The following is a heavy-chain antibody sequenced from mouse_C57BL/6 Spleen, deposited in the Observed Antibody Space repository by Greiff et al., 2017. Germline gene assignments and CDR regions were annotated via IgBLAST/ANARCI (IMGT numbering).Heavy chain of an antibody. CDR3: ARAYYSNYEGAMDY. V-gene: IGHV1-19*01. J-gene: IGHJ4*01. CDR1: GYTFTDYY. Sequence: VQLQQSGPVLVKPGASVKMSCKASGYTFTDYYMNWVKQSHGKSLEWIGVINPYNGGTSYNQKLKGKATLTVDKSSSTAYLELNSLTSEDSAVYYCARAYYSNYEGAMDYWGQGTSVTVSS. CDR2: INPYNGGT. D-gene: IGHD2-5*01.